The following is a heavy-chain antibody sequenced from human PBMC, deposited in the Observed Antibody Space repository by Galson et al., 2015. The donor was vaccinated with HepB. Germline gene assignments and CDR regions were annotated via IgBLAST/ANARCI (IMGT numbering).Heavy chain of an antibody. CDR3: AREVVPAAEYNWNHAADDAFDI. J-gene: IGHJ3*02. Sequence: SLRLSCAVSGITFRSYWMSWVRQAPGKGLEWVANIKEDGSEKYYADSVKGRFTISRDNAKNSLYLQMNSLRAEDTAVYYCAREVVPAAEYNWNHAADDAFDIWGQGTMVTVSS. D-gene: IGHD2-2*01. CDR2: IKEDGSEK. V-gene: IGHV3-7*01. CDR1: GITFRSYW.